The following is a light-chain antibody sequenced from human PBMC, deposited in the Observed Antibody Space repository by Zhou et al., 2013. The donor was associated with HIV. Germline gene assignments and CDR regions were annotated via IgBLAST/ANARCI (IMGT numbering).Light chain of an antibody. CDR3: QQSYSMPYT. Sequence: IRVTQSPSSLSASTGDRVTITCRASQGISTYLAWYQQKPGKAPKLMIYAASTLQTGVPSRFSGSGSGTDFTLTISSLQPEDFATYYCQQSYSMPYTFGQGTKLEIK. J-gene: IGKJ2*01. V-gene: IGKV1-8*01. CDR2: AAS. CDR1: QGISTY.